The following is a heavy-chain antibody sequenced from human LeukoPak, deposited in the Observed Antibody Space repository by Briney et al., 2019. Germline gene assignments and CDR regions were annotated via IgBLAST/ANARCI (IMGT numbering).Heavy chain of an antibody. V-gene: IGHV4-61*08. CDR3: AREGACDI. Sequence: PSETLSLTCTVSGGSISSGGYYWSWIRQPPGKGLEWIGYIHYSGTTTYNPSLKSRVTISLDTSKNQFSLKLTSVTVADTAVYYCAREGACDIWGQGTMVTVSS. CDR1: GGSISSGGYY. CDR2: IHYSGTT. J-gene: IGHJ3*02.